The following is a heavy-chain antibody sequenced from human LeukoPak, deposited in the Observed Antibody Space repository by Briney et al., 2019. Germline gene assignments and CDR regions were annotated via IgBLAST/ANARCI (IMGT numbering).Heavy chain of an antibody. CDR3: TRDSGTYNWFDP. Sequence: GGSLRLSCAAFGFTLSNAWVTWVRQAPGKGLEWVGRIKSKTDGGTTDYGAPVKGRFTISRDDSINTAYLQMKSLKTEDTALYYCTRDSGTYNWFDPWGQGTLVTVSS. CDR2: IKSKTDGGTT. V-gene: IGHV3-15*01. D-gene: IGHD1-26*01. CDR1: GFTLSNAW. J-gene: IGHJ5*02.